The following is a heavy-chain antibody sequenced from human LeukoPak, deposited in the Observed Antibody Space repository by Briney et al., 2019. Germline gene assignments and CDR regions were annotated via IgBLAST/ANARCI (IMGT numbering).Heavy chain of an antibody. Sequence: GGSLRLSCAASGFTFSSYARSWVRQAPGKGLEWVSAISGSGGSTYYADSVKGRFTISRDNSKNTLFLQMNSLRAEDTAVYYCAKDTRINDYYDSSGYDYWGQGTLVTVSS. J-gene: IGHJ4*02. CDR3: AKDTRINDYYDSSGYDY. V-gene: IGHV3-23*01. D-gene: IGHD3-22*01. CDR1: GFTFSSYA. CDR2: ISGSGGST.